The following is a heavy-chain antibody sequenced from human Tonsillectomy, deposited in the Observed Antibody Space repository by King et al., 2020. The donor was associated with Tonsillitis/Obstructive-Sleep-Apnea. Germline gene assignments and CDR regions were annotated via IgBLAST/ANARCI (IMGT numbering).Heavy chain of an antibody. V-gene: IGHV4-39*01. CDR2: FHYTGSI. D-gene: IGHD4-17*01. J-gene: IGHJ2*01. CDR3: AGQAQHYLDSYWYFDL. Sequence: QLQESGPRLVKPSETLSLTCTVSGVSVSSSSYCWGWIRQPPGKGLEWIGSFHYTGSIYYNPSLKSRVTISVDKSKNQLSLKLSSMTAADTAVYYCAGQAQHYLDSYWYFDLWGRGTLVTVSS. CDR1: GVSVSSSSYC.